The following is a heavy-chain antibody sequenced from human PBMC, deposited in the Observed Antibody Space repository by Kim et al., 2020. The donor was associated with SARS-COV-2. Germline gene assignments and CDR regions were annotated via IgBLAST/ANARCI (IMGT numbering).Heavy chain of an antibody. CDR3: AKDRMVRGVIIKADGY. D-gene: IGHD3-10*01. Sequence: GGSLRLSCAASGFTFSSYAMSWVRQAPGKGLEWVSAISGSGGSTYYADSVKGRFTISRDNSKNTLYLQMNSLRAEDTAVYYCAKDRMVRGVIIKADGYWGQGTLVTVSS. J-gene: IGHJ4*02. CDR1: GFTFSSYA. V-gene: IGHV3-23*01. CDR2: ISGSGGST.